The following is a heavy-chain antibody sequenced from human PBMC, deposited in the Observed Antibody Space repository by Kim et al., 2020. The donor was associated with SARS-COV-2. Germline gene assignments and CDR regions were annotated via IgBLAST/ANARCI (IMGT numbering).Heavy chain of an antibody. J-gene: IGHJ4*02. CDR3: ATYDILTRAFDY. Sequence: TNYDRKLQGRVTMTTYTSTSTAYMELRSLRSDDTAVYYCATYDILTRAFDYWGQGTLVTVSS. CDR2: T. D-gene: IGHD3-9*01. V-gene: IGHV1-18*01.